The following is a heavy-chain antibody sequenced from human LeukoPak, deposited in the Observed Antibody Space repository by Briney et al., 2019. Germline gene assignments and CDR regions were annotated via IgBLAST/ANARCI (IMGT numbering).Heavy chain of an antibody. D-gene: IGHD3-10*01. V-gene: IGHV3-9*01. CDR1: GFTFDDYA. J-gene: IGHJ4*02. Sequence: HSGGSLRLSCAASGFTFDDYAMHWVRQTPGKGPEWVSGISWNSDNIGYVDSVKGRFTISRDNAKNSLYLQMNSLRAEDTALYYCAKDMGANYYGSGGHFDYWGQGTLVTVSS. CDR3: AKDMGANYYGSGGHFDY. CDR2: ISWNSDNI.